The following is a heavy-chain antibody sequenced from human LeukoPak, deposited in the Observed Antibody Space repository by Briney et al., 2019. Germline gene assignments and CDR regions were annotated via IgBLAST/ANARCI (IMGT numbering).Heavy chain of an antibody. CDR1: DGSISTSTYY. CDR3: ARLGYCSGGSCYYYYYMDV. D-gene: IGHD2-15*01. Sequence: PSETLSLTCTVSDGSISTSTYYWGWIRQPPGKGLEWIGNIYYSGSTYYKPSLESRVTMSGDTSKNQFSLKLSSVTAADTAAYYCARLGYCSGGSCYYYYYMDVWGKGTTVTVSS. CDR2: IYYSGST. V-gene: IGHV4-39*07. J-gene: IGHJ6*03.